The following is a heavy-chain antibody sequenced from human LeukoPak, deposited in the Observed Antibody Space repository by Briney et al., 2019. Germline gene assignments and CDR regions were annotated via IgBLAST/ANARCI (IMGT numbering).Heavy chain of an antibody. J-gene: IGHJ5*02. CDR1: GYTFTSYA. Sequence: ASVTVSCKASGYTFTSYAMHWVRQASGQRLEWTGWINAGNGNTKYSQKFQGRVTITRDTSASTAYMELSSLRSEDTAVYYCARDWGYCSSTSCYSGVWFDPWGQGTLVTVSS. D-gene: IGHD2-2*02. CDR2: INAGNGNT. V-gene: IGHV1-3*01. CDR3: ARDWGYCSSTSCYSGVWFDP.